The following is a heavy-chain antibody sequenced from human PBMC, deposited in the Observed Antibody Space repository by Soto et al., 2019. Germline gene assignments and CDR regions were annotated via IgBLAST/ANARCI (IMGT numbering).Heavy chain of an antibody. Sequence: GGSLRLSCAASGFTFSSYSMNWVRQAPGKGLEWVSSISSSSYIYYADSVKGRFTISRDNAKNSLYLQMNSLRAEDTAVYYCARANLGYCSSTSCHPDYWGQGTLVTVSS. CDR3: ARANLGYCSSTSCHPDY. V-gene: IGHV3-21*01. CDR2: ISSSSYI. J-gene: IGHJ4*02. D-gene: IGHD2-2*01. CDR1: GFTFSSYS.